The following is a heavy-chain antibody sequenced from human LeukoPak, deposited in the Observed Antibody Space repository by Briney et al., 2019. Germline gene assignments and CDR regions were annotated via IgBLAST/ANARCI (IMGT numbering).Heavy chain of an antibody. D-gene: IGHD2-15*01. CDR2: IKSKTDGGTT. CDR3: TTDLVVVAAHPRDY. J-gene: IGHJ4*02. CDR1: GLTFSDYS. V-gene: IGHV3-15*01. Sequence: GGSLRLSRAVSGLTFSDYSMTWVRQAPGKGLEWVGRIKSKTDGGTTDYAAPVKGRFTISRDDSKNTLYLQMNSLKTEDTAVYYCTTDLVVVAAHPRDYWGQGTLVTVSS.